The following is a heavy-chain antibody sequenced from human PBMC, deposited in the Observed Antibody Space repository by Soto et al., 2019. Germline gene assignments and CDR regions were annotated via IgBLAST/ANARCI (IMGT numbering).Heavy chain of an antibody. CDR1: GYTFTGHY. CDR2: IGPESGAT. J-gene: IGHJ4*02. D-gene: IGHD1-26*01. V-gene: IGHV1-2*02. CDR3: GRGRSGQIVVFY. Sequence: ASVKVSCKASGYTFTGHYIHWVRQAPEQGPEWMGEIGPESGATRYAQKFQGRVTMTRDTSITTVYMELKDLSPDDTAVYYCGRGRSGQIVVFYWGQGTPVTSPQ.